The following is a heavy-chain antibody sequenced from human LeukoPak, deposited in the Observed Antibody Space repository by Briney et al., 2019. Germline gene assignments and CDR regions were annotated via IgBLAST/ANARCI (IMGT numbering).Heavy chain of an antibody. J-gene: IGHJ4*02. Sequence: SGESLRLSCAASGFTFSSYAMSWVRQAPGKGLEWVSAISGSGGSTYYADSVKGRFTISRDNSKNTLYLQMNSLRAEDTAVYYCAKARIWFRESPDYWGQGTLVTVSS. V-gene: IGHV3-23*01. D-gene: IGHD3-10*01. CDR2: ISGSGGST. CDR1: GFTFSSYA. CDR3: AKARIWFRESPDY.